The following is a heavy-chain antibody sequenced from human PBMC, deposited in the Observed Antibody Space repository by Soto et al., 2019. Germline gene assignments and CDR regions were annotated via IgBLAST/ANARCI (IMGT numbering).Heavy chain of an antibody. CDR1: GGSISSGGYY. V-gene: IGHV4-31*03. Sequence: SETLSLTCTVSGGSISSGGYYWSWIRQHPGKGLEWIGYIYYSGSTYYNPSLKSRVTISVDTSKNQFSLKLSSVTAADTAVYYCARVPPYYHYYMDVWGKGTTVTVSS. CDR2: IYYSGST. J-gene: IGHJ6*03. CDR3: ARVPPYYHYYMDV.